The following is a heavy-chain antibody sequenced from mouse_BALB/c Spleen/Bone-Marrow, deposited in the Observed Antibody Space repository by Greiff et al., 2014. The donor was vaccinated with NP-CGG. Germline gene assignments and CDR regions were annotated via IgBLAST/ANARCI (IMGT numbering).Heavy chain of an antibody. CDR3: AREIITSFAY. V-gene: IGHV1-54*01. CDR2: INPGSGGT. D-gene: IGHD1-1*01. J-gene: IGHJ3*01. CDR1: GYAFTNYL. Sequence: VQLQQSGAELVRPGPSVKVSCKASGYAFTNYLIEWVKQRPGQGLEWIGVINPGSGGTNYNEKFKGKATLTADKSSSTAYMQLSSLTSDDSAVYFCAREIITSFAYWGQGTLVTVSA.